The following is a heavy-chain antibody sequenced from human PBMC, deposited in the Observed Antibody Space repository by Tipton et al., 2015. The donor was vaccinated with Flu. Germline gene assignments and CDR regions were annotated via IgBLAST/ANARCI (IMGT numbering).Heavy chain of an antibody. Sequence: TLSLTCTVSGGSISSGGYYWSWIRQHPGKGLEWIGHIYHSGGIYYSPSLKSRLAISVDTSKNQFFLKLNSVTAADTAVYYCARYCTSSSCQTGFDPWGQGTLVTVSS. V-gene: IGHV4-31*03. J-gene: IGHJ5*02. D-gene: IGHD2-2*01. CDR2: IYHSGGI. CDR1: GGSISSGGYY. CDR3: ARYCTSSSCQTGFDP.